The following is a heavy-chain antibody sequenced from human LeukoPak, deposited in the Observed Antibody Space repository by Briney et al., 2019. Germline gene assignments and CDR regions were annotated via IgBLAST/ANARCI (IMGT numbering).Heavy chain of an antibody. Sequence: GGSLRLSCAASGFTFSSYSMNWVRQAPGKGLEWVSSISSSSSYIYYADPVKGRFTISRDNAKDSLYLQMNSLRAEDTAVYYCARHPQAHYGDYGTDYYYYMDVWGKGTTVTVSS. CDR1: GFTFSSYS. CDR2: ISSSSSYI. CDR3: ARHPQAHYGDYGTDYYYYMDV. J-gene: IGHJ6*03. V-gene: IGHV3-21*01. D-gene: IGHD4-17*01.